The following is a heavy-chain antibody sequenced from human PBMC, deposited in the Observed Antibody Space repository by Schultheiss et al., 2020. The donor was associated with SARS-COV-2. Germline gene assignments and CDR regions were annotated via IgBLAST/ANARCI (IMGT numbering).Heavy chain of an antibody. CDR2: INHSGST. J-gene: IGHJ4*02. V-gene: IGHV4-34*01. D-gene: IGHD3-22*01. CDR3: ARQGYDSSGYYLDY. CDR1: GGSFSGYY. Sequence: SQTLSLTCAVYGGSFSGYYWSWIRQPPGKGLEWIGEINHSGSTNYNPSLKSRVTISVDTSKNQFSLKLSSVTAADTAVYYCARQGYDSSGYYLDYWGQGTLVTVSS.